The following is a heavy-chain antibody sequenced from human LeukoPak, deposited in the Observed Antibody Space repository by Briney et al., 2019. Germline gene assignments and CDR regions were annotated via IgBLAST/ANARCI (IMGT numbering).Heavy chain of an antibody. CDR2: IYPGDSDT. D-gene: IGHD6-13*01. CDR1: GYHFVNYW. Sequence: GESLKISCKGSGYHFVNYWIGWVRQMPGKGLEGMGIIYPGDSDTKYSPSFQGQVTISADKSISTAYLQWSSLKASDTAIYYCARQDTSSWYKDYWGQGTLVTVSS. CDR3: ARQDTSSWYKDY. V-gene: IGHV5-51*01. J-gene: IGHJ4*02.